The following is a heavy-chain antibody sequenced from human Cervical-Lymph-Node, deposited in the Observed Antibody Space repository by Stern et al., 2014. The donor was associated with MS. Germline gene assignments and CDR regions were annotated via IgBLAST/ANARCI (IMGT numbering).Heavy chain of an antibody. J-gene: IGHJ4*02. D-gene: IGHD3-22*01. CDR1: GFTFSSCS. CDR3: ARDQLSYYDSSGYPGPLDY. Sequence: EVQLVESGGGLVKPGGSLRLSCAASGFTFSSCSMNWVRQAPGKGLEWVSSISSSSSYIYYADSVKGRFNISRDNAKNSLFLQMNSLRAEDTAVYYCARDQLSYYDSSGYPGPLDYWGQGTLVTVSS. CDR2: ISSSSSYI. V-gene: IGHV3-21*01.